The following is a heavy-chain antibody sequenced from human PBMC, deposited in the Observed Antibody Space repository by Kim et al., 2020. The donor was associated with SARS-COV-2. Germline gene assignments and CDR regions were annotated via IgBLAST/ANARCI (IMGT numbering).Heavy chain of an antibody. CDR3: SRGATRQSGIHDY. V-gene: IGHV3-49*03. J-gene: IGHJ4*02. CDR1: GFNFGDYA. CDR2: IRSQPYGGTT. Sequence: GGSLRLSCTASGFNFGDYAMSWFRQAPGKGLEWVGFIRSQPYGGTTQYAASVKGRFTISRDDSKSIAYLQMNSLKTEDTAVYYCSRGATRQSGIHDYWGQGTLVTVSS. D-gene: IGHD6-6*01.